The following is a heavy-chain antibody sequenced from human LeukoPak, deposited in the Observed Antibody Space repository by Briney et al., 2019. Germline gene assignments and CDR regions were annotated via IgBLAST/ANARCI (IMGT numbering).Heavy chain of an antibody. CDR3: VRETRLMGYSSGLGSNY. V-gene: IGHV4-61*08. J-gene: IGHJ4*02. CDR2: IYDSGST. CDR1: GGSISSGGYY. Sequence: SQTLSLTCTVSGGSISSGGYYWSWIRQPPGKGLEWIGHIYDSGSTNYNPSLKSRVTVSVDTSKNQFSLKLSSVTAADTAVYYCVRETRLMGYSSGLGSNYWGQGTLVTVSS. D-gene: IGHD6-19*01.